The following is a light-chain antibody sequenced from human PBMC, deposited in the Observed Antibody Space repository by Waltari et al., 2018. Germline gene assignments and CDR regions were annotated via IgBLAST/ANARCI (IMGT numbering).Light chain of an antibody. J-gene: IGLJ2*01. CDR3: QSYDSSLRGV. CDR1: SSNIGAGSD. CDR2: GNS. V-gene: IGLV1-40*01. Sequence: QSVLTQPPSVSGAPGPRVTISCTGSSSNIGAGSDVHWYQQLPGTAPKLLIYGNSNRPSGVPDRFSGSKSGTSASLAITGLQAEDEANYYCQSYDSSLRGVFGGGTKLTVL.